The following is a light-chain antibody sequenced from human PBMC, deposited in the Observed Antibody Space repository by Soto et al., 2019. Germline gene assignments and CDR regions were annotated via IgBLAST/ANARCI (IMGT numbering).Light chain of an antibody. CDR2: DVS. J-gene: IGLJ2*01. Sequence: QSVLTQPASVSGSPGQSITISCTGTDSDVGGYNYVSGYQHHPGNAPKVMIYDVSNRPSGVSNRFSGSKSGNTASLIISGLQAEDEADYYCSSYTINGVGVFGGGTKLTVL. CDR1: DSDVGGYNY. V-gene: IGLV2-14*03. CDR3: SSYTINGVGV.